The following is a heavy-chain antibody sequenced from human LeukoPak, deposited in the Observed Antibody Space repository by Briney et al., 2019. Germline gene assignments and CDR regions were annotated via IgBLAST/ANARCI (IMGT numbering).Heavy chain of an antibody. Sequence: GEFLKISCKGSGYSFTSYWIGWVRQMPGKGLEWMGIIYPGDSDTRYSPSFQGQVTISADKSISTAYLQWSSLKASDTAMYYCARPIGRDCSGGSCYDAFDIWGQGTMVTVSS. D-gene: IGHD2-15*01. CDR1: GYSFTSYW. CDR3: ARPIGRDCSGGSCYDAFDI. V-gene: IGHV5-51*01. J-gene: IGHJ3*02. CDR2: IYPGDSDT.